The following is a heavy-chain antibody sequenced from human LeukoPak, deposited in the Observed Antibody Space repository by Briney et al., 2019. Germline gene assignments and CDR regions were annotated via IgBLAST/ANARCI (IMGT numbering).Heavy chain of an antibody. V-gene: IGHV3-21*01. CDR1: GFTFSSYS. CDR2: ISSSSSYI. D-gene: IGHD3-10*01. Sequence: GGSLRLSCVASGFTFSSYSMNWVRQAPGKGLEWVSSISSSSSYIYYADSVKGRFTISRDNVKNSLYLQMNSLRAEDTAVYYCARDRVVLLWFGELSRDAFDIWGQGTMVTVSS. J-gene: IGHJ3*02. CDR3: ARDRVVLLWFGELSRDAFDI.